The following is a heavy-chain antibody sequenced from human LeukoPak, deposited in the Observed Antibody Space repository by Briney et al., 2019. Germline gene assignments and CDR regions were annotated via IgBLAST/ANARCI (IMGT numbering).Heavy chain of an antibody. V-gene: IGHV3-48*01. CDR1: GFTFSSYS. CDR3: AILEWLLS. D-gene: IGHD3-3*01. CDR2: ISSISSTI. Sequence: PGGSLRLSCAASGFTFSSYSMNWVRQAPGKGLEWVSYISSISSTIYYADSVKGRFTISRDNAKNSLYLQMNSLRAEDTAVYYCAILEWLLSWGQGTLVTVSS. J-gene: IGHJ5*02.